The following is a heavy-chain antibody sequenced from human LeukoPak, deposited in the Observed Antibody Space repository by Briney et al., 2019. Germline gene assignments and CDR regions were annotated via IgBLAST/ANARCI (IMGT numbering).Heavy chain of an antibody. V-gene: IGHV4-59*01. D-gene: IGHD6-19*01. Sequence: SETLSLTCSVSGGPISSYYWSWIRQPPGKGLEWIGYIYYSGSTNYNPSLKSRVTISVDTSKNQFSLKLSSVTAADTAVYYWGRDSSGDWYFDLWGRGTLVTVSS. CDR1: GGPISSYY. CDR3: GRDSSGDWYFDL. CDR2: IYYSGST. J-gene: IGHJ2*01.